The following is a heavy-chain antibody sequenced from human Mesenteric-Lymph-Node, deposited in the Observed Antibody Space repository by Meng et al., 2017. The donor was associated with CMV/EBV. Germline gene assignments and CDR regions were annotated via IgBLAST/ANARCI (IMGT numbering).Heavy chain of an antibody. CDR2: ISSSSSYI. J-gene: IGHJ4*02. D-gene: IGHD5-18*01. Sequence: CAAFGFTFSRYSMTWVRQAPGKGLEWVSSISSSSSYIYYADSVKGRFTISRDNAKNSLYLQMNSLRAEDTAVYYCARAMGLLTSFFDYWGQGTLVTVSS. CDR1: GFTFSRYS. V-gene: IGHV3-21*01. CDR3: ARAMGLLTSFFDY.